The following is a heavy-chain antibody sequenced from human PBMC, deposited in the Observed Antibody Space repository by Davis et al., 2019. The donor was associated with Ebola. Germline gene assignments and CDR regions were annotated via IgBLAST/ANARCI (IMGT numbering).Heavy chain of an antibody. V-gene: IGHV1-69*06. Sequence: SVKVSCKASGGTFSSYAISWVRQAPGQGLEWMGGIIPIFGTANYAQKFQGRVTITADKSTSTAYMELSSLRSEDTAVYYCARTPDGYYYGSGSYYPSPYYYYGMDVWGQGTTVTVSS. D-gene: IGHD3-10*01. CDR2: IIPIFGTA. CDR1: GGTFSSYA. J-gene: IGHJ6*02. CDR3: ARTPDGYYYGSGSYYPSPYYYYGMDV.